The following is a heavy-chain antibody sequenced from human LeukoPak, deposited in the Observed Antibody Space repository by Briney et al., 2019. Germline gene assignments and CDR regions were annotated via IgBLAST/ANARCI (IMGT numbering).Heavy chain of an antibody. Sequence: PGGSLRLSCAASGFTFSSYAMHWVRQAPGKGLEWVAVISYDGSNKYYADSVKGRFTISRDNSKNTLYLQMNSLRAEDTAVYYCARVESCGGSSTSCYDYDYYYYYMDVWGKGTTVTVSS. J-gene: IGHJ6*03. D-gene: IGHD2-2*01. CDR2: ISYDGSNK. CDR3: ARVESCGGSSTSCYDYDYYYYYMDV. V-gene: IGHV3-30*01. CDR1: GFTFSSYA.